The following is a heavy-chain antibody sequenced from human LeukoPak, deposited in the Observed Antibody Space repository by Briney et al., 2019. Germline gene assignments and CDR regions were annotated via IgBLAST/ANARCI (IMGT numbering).Heavy chain of an antibody. Sequence: PGGSLRLSCAASGFTFSSYAMSWVRQAPGKGLEWVSAISSSGGSTYYADSVKGRFTISRDNSKNTLYLQMNSLRAEDTAVYYCAKEWSSWFGELLYYYYGMDVWGKGTTVTVSS. CDR1: GFTFSSYA. V-gene: IGHV3-23*01. CDR2: ISSSGGST. D-gene: IGHD3-10*01. CDR3: AKEWSSWFGELLYYYYGMDV. J-gene: IGHJ6*04.